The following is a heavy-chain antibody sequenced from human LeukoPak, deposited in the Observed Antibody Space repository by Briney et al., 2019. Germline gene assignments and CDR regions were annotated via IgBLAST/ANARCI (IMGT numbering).Heavy chain of an antibody. CDR2: IKQDGSEK. V-gene: IGHV3-7*05. J-gene: IGHJ6*02. Sequence: GGSLRLSCAASGFTFSSYWMNWVRQTPEKGLEWVANIKQDGSEKVYVDSVKGRFTISRDNAKSSLYLQMSGLRAEDTAVYYCARDPYSSSWSYGMDVWGQGTTVTVSS. CDR3: ARDPYSSSWSYGMDV. CDR1: GFTFSSYW. D-gene: IGHD6-13*01.